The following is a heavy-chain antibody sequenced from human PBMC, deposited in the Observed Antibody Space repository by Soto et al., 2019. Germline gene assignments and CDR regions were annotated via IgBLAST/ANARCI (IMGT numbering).Heavy chain of an antibody. J-gene: IGHJ4*02. V-gene: IGHV4-4*02. CDR1: GGSISSSNW. D-gene: IGHD1-26*01. CDR3: ARFTSGSYTRGLDY. Sequence: SETLSLTCAVSGGSISSSNWWSWVRQPPGKGLEWIGEIYHSGSTNYNPSLKSRVTISVDKSKNQFSLKLSSVTAADTAVYYCARFTSGSYTRGLDYWGQGTLVTVSS. CDR2: IYHSGST.